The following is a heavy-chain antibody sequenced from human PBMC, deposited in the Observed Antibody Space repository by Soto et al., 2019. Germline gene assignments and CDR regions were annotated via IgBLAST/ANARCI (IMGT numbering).Heavy chain of an antibody. CDR1: GYTLSRHG. D-gene: IGHD6-13*01. CDR3: ARGTMDQYSSSWYQKYGMDV. Sequence: ASVKVSCKASGYTLSRHGISWGRPAPGQGLEWMGWISAYNGNTNYAQKLQGRVTMTTDTSTSTAYMELRSLRSDDTAVYYCARGTMDQYSSSWYQKYGMDVWGQGTTVTVSS. CDR2: ISAYNGNT. V-gene: IGHV1-18*01. J-gene: IGHJ6*02.